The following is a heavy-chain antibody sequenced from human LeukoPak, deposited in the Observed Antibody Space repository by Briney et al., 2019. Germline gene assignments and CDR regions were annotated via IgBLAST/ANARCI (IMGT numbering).Heavy chain of an antibody. J-gene: IGHJ4*02. CDR2: IKQDGSEK. V-gene: IGHV3-7*01. Sequence: PGGSLRLSCAVSGFTSSSYWMSWVRQAPGKGLEWVANIKQDGSEKYYVGSVKGRFTISRDNAKNSLYLQMNSLRAEDTAVYYCAVGQMTFDYWGQGTLVTVSS. D-gene: IGHD2-15*01. CDR3: AVGQMTFDY. CDR1: GFTSSSYW.